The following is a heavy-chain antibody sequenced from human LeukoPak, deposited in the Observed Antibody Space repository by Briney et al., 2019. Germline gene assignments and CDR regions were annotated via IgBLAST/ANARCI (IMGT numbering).Heavy chain of an antibody. CDR2: INHSGRT. J-gene: IGHJ4*02. CDR3: ASPRSGYRYTFDY. V-gene: IGHV4-34*01. CDR1: GGSLSGSY. D-gene: IGHD3-22*01. Sequence: SETLSLTCAVYGGSLSGSYCTWIRQSPEKGLEWIGEINHSGRTNYNPSLESRATISVDTSNNQISLKLRSVTAADTAVYYCASPRSGYRYTFDYWGQGALVTVSS.